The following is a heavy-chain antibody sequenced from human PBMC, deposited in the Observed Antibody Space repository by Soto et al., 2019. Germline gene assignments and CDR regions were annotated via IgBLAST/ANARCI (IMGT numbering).Heavy chain of an antibody. D-gene: IGHD3-3*01. CDR3: ARHGSGYLPYYYGMDV. CDR1: GYSFTSSW. CDR2: IDPGDSDA. Sequence: GESLNISCKGSGYSFTSSWIGWVRQMPGKGLEWMGIIDPGDSDARYSPSFQGQVTISADKSINTAYLQWSTLKASDTAMYYCARHGSGYLPYYYGMDVWGQGTAVTVSS. V-gene: IGHV5-51*01. J-gene: IGHJ6*02.